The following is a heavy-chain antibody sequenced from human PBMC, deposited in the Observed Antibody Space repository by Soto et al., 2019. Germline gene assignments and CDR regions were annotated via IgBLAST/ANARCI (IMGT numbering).Heavy chain of an antibody. Sequence: SETLSLTCTVSGGSISSGDYYWSWIRQPTGKGLEWIGYIYYSGSTYYNPSPKSRVTISVDTSKNQFSLKLSSVTAADTAVYYCARGITGPFDCWGQGTLCAVAS. V-gene: IGHV4-30-4*01. CDR3: ARGITGPFDC. D-gene: IGHD1-20*01. CDR1: GGSISSGDYY. CDR2: IYYSGST. J-gene: IGHJ4*02.